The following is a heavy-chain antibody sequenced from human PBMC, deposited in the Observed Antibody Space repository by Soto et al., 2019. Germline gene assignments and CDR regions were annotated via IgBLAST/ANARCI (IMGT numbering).Heavy chain of an antibody. CDR1: GGTFSSYA. CDR3: ARRWAYYYGMDV. V-gene: IGHV1-69*13. Sequence: VKVSCKASGGTFSSYAISWVRQAPGQGLEWMGGIIPIFGTANYAQKFQGRVTITADESTSTAYMELGSLRSEDTAVYYCARRWAYYYGMDVWGQGTTVTVSS. D-gene: IGHD1-26*01. CDR2: IIPIFGTA. J-gene: IGHJ6*02.